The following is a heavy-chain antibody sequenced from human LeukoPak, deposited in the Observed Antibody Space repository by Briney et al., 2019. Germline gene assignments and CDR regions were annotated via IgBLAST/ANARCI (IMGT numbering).Heavy chain of an antibody. D-gene: IGHD3-22*01. CDR2: ISGSGGST. V-gene: IGHV3-23*01. CDR3: AKKEYYYDSSGYWSQYYYYMDV. Sequence: GGSLRLSCAASGFTFSSYAMSWVRQAPGKGLGWVSAISGSGGSTYYADSVKGRFTISRDNSKNTLYLQMNSLRAEDTAVYYCAKKEYYYDSSGYWSQYYYYMDVWGKGTTVTVSS. J-gene: IGHJ6*03. CDR1: GFTFSSYA.